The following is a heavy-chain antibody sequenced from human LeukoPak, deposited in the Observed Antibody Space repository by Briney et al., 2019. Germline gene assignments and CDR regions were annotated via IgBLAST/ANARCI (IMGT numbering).Heavy chain of an antibody. V-gene: IGHV1-18*04. CDR1: GYTFTSYG. CDR3: ARDGMKVEYGDY. D-gene: IGHD5-24*01. J-gene: IGHJ4*02. Sequence: WASVKVSCKASGYTFTSYGISWVRQAPGQGLEWMGWISAYNGNTNYAQKLQGRVTMTTDTSTSTAYVELRSLRSDDTAVYYCARDGMKVEYGDYWGQGTLVAVSS. CDR2: ISAYNGNT.